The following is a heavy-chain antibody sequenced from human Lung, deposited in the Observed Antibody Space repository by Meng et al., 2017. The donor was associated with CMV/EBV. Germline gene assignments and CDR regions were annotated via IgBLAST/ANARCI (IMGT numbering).Heavy chain of an antibody. Sequence: GGSXRLXXAASGFSFRDYWMHWVRHTPGKGLVWVSRISSDGSSTKYADSVKGRFTISRDNAKNTLYLQMNSLRDEDTALYYGVREKGVLDYFLGMDVWGQGTXVTVAS. D-gene: IGHD3-10*01. CDR2: ISSDGSST. CDR3: VREKGVLDYFLGMDV. CDR1: GFSFRDYW. V-gene: IGHV3-74*03. J-gene: IGHJ6*02.